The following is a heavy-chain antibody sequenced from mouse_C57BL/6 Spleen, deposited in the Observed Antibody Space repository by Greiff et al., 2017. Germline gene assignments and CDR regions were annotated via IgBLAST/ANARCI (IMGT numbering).Heavy chain of an antibody. CDR1: GYTFTSYW. J-gene: IGHJ1*03. CDR3: ACYGYDGNWYFDV. Sequence: VQLQQPGAELVKPGASVKLSCKASGYTFTSYWMHWVKQRPGQGLEWIGMIHPNSGSTNYNEKFKSKATLTVDKSSSTAYMQLSSLTSEDSAVYYCACYGYDGNWYFDVWGTGTTVTVSS. D-gene: IGHD2-2*01. CDR2: IHPNSGST. V-gene: IGHV1-64*01.